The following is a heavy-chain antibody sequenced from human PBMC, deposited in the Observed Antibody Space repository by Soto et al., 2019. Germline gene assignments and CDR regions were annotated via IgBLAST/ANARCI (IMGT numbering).Heavy chain of an antibody. CDR2: ISSSGDII. J-gene: IGHJ4*02. CDR3: ARDLGYYASDVYFDF. Sequence: GGSLRLSCAASGFTFSDYYMSWIRQAPGKGLEWVSYISSSGDIIYYADSVKGRFTTSRDNAKNSLYLQMNSLRAEETAVYYCARDLGYYASDVYFDFWGRGTLVAVSS. V-gene: IGHV3-11*01. D-gene: IGHD3-22*01. CDR1: GFTFSDYY.